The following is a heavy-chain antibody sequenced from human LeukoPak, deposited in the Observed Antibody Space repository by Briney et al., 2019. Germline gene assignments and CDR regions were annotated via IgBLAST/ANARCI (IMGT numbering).Heavy chain of an antibody. Sequence: ASEKVSCKASGYTFTSYGISWVRQAPGQGLEWMGIINPSGGSTSYAQKFQGRVTMTRDTSTSTVYMELSSLRSEDTAVYYCARGGITIFGVVTNNWFDPWGQGTLVTVSS. V-gene: IGHV1-46*01. CDR3: ARGGITIFGVVTNNWFDP. D-gene: IGHD3-3*01. J-gene: IGHJ5*02. CDR2: INPSGGST. CDR1: GYTFTSYG.